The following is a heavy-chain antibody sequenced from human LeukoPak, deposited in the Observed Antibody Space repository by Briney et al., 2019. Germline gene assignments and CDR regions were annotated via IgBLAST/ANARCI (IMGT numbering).Heavy chain of an antibody. V-gene: IGHV4-39*01. D-gene: IGHD3/OR15-3a*01. CDR2: IFYSGST. Sequence: PSETLSLTCTVSGGSISSSRSYWGWIRQPPGKGLEWIGSIFYSGSTHYNPSLRSRGTISEDTSKNQFSLDLSSVTAADTAVYYCXXHGWTGXXXDCWGQGXLVT. CDR1: GGSISSSRSY. J-gene: IGHJ4*02. CDR3: XXHGWTGXXXDC.